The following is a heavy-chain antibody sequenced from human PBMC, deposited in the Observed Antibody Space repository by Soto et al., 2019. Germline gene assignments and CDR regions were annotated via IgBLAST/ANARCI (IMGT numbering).Heavy chain of an antibody. CDR3: ARETDDAFDI. V-gene: IGHV1-2*02. J-gene: IGHJ3*02. Sequence: QVQLVQSGAEVKKPGSSVKVSCKASGGTFSSYAISWVRQAPGQGLEWMGGINPNSGGTHYAQKFQGRVTMTRDTSISTAYMELSRLRSDDTAVFYCARETDDAFDIWGQGTMVTVSS. CDR1: GGTFSSYA. CDR2: INPNSGGT.